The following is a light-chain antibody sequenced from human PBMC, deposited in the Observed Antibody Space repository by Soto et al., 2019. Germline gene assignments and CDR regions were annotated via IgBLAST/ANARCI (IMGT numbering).Light chain of an antibody. CDR1: QSITIW. J-gene: IGKJ1*01. CDR3: QHYNSYSWT. CDR2: DAS. V-gene: IGKV1-5*01. Sequence: DIQMTQSPSTLSASVGDRVTITCRASQSITIWLAWYQQKPGKAPKLLIFDASSLESGVPSMFGGSGSGTVFTLTISSLQPDDFATYYCQHYNSYSWTFGQGTKVEIK.